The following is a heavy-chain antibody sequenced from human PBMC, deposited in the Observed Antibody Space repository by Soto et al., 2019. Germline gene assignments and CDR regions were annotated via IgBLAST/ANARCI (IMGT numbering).Heavy chain of an antibody. J-gene: IGHJ6*02. D-gene: IGHD6-19*01. CDR2: IISSSSYI. CDR1: GFTFSSYS. V-gene: IGHV3-21*01. CDR3: ATDSGEGSGWYQHSYYGMDV. Sequence: PEGSLRLSCAASGFTFSSYSMNWVRQAPGKGLEWVSSIISSSSYIYYAGSVNVRFTISRDNAKNSLYLQMNSLRAEDTAVYYCATDSGEGSGWYQHSYYGMDVWGQGTTVTVSS.